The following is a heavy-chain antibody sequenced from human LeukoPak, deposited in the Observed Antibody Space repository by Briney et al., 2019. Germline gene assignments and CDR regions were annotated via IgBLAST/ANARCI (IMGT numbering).Heavy chain of an antibody. CDR2: ISYDGSNK. CDR3: ARGGKQQLGPRYYYYGMDV. J-gene: IGHJ6*02. CDR1: GFTFSSYA. Sequence: GGSLRLSCAASGFTFSSYAMHWVRQAPGKGLEWVAVISYDGSNKYYADSVKGRFTISGDNSKNTLYLQMNSLRAEDTAVYYCARGGKQQLGPRYYYYGMDVWGQGTTVTVSS. V-gene: IGHV3-30-3*01. D-gene: IGHD6-13*01.